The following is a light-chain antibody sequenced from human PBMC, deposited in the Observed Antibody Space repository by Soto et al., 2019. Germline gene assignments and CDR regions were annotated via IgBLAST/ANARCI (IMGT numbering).Light chain of an antibody. CDR1: QSISSW. J-gene: IGKJ3*01. Sequence: DIQMTQSPSTLSASVGDRVTITCRASQSISSWLAWYQQKPGKAPKLLIYDASSLESGLPSRFSGSGSGTEFTLTISRLQPDDFATYCCQQYNSYSPTFGPGTKVDIK. V-gene: IGKV1-5*01. CDR3: QQYNSYSPT. CDR2: DAS.